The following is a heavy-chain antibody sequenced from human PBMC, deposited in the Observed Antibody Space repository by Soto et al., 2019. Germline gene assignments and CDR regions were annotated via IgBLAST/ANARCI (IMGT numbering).Heavy chain of an antibody. D-gene: IGHD6-13*01. J-gene: IGHJ4*02. V-gene: IGHV3-30-3*01. CDR2: ISYDGSNK. Sequence: GSLRLSCAASGFTFSSYAMHWVRQAPGKGLEWVAVISYDGSNKYYADSVKGRFTISRDNSKNTLYLQMNSLRAEDTAVYYCARAIGQQLVPFDYWGQGTLVTVSS. CDR1: GFTFSSYA. CDR3: ARAIGQQLVPFDY.